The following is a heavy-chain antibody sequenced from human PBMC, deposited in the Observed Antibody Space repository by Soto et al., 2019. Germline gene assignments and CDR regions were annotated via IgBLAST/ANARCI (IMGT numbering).Heavy chain of an antibody. D-gene: IGHD3-3*01. CDR3: ATDYYDFWSGPKRAYYGMDV. CDR2: FDPEDGET. J-gene: IGHJ6*02. CDR1: GYTLTEFS. V-gene: IGHV1-24*01. Sequence: ASVKVSCKVSGYTLTEFSMHWVRQAPGKGLEWMGGFDPEDGETIYAQKFQGRVTMTEDTSTDTAYMELSSLRSEETAVYYCATDYYDFWSGPKRAYYGMDVWGQGTTVTVSS.